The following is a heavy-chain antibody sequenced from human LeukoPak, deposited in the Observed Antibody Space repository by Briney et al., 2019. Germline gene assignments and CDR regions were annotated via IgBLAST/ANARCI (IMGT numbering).Heavy chain of an antibody. Sequence: ASVKVSCKASGYTFTGYYMHWVRQAPGQGLEWMGWINPNSGGTNYAQKFQGRVTMTRDTSISTAYMELSRLRSDDTAVYYCARDYGKLLWFGELFLHNWFDPWGQGTLVTVSS. CDR3: ARDYGKLLWFGELFLHNWFDP. V-gene: IGHV1-2*02. CDR1: GYTFTGYY. CDR2: INPNSGGT. D-gene: IGHD3-10*01. J-gene: IGHJ5*02.